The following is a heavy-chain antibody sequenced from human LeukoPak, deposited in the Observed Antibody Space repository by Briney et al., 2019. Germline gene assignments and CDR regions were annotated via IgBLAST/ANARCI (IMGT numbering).Heavy chain of an antibody. D-gene: IGHD1-14*01. CDR1: GFTFSSYW. CDR3: ARNQRRLDY. CDR2: IKQDGSEK. Sequence: GGSLRLFCAASGFTFSSYWMSWVRQAPGKGLVWVANIKQDGSEKYYVDSVKGRFTISRDNAKNSLYLQVNSLRAEDTAVYYCARNQRRLDYWGQGTLVTVSS. V-gene: IGHV3-7*01. J-gene: IGHJ4*02.